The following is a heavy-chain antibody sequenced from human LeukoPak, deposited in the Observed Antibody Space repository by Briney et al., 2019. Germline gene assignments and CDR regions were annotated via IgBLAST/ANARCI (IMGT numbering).Heavy chain of an antibody. CDR1: GFTVSSNY. D-gene: IGHD5-24*01. J-gene: IGHJ4*02. V-gene: IGHV3-53*01. CDR3: TSFRDGYNFGFDY. Sequence: PGGSLRLSCAASGFTVSSNYMSWVRQAPGKGLEWVSVIYSGGSTYYADSVKGRFTISRDNSKNTLYLQMNSLRAEDTAMYYCTSFRDGYNFGFDYWGQGTLVTVSS. CDR2: IYSGGST.